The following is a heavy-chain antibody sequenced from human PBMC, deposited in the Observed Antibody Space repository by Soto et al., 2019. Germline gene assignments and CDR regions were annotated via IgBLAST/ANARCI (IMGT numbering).Heavy chain of an antibody. D-gene: IGHD2-21*02. V-gene: IGHV4-39*07. CDR2: IYYSGST. Sequence: SETLSLTCTVSGDSISSSSYYWGWIREPRGKGLEWIGSIYYSGSTYYNPSLKSRVTISVDTSKNQFSLNLNSVTAVDTAMYYCASDPWGDHDGVWGQGTLVTVSS. CDR3: ASDPWGDHDGV. J-gene: IGHJ4*02. CDR1: GDSISSSSYY.